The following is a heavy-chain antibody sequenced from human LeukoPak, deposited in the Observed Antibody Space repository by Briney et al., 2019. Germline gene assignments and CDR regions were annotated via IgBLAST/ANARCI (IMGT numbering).Heavy chain of an antibody. CDR2: IDHRGST. CDR1: GGSFRGYY. V-gene: IGHV4-34*01. J-gene: IGHJ3*02. Sequence: SETLSLTCAVYGGSFRGYYWSWIRQSPGKGLEWIGEIDHRGSTNYNPSLKSRVIISVDTSKNQFSLKLSSVTAADTAVYYCAREVAALRGAFGIWGQGTMVTVSS. CDR3: AREVAALRGAFGI. D-gene: IGHD2-15*01.